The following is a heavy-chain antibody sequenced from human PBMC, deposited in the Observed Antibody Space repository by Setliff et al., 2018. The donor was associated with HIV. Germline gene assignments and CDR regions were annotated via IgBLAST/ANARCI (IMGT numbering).Heavy chain of an antibody. CDR2: ISYDGSNR. Sequence: PGGSLRLSCAASGFTFSSYAMHWVRQAPGKGLEWVAIISYDGSNRYYAESVKGRFTISRDNSKNTLYLQMNSLRAEDSAVYYCASTSLPCSGGSCSLFYYYYYMDVWGKGTTVTVS. V-gene: IGHV3-30*04. CDR3: ASTSLPCSGGSCSLFYYYYYMDV. J-gene: IGHJ6*03. CDR1: GFTFSSYA. D-gene: IGHD2-15*01.